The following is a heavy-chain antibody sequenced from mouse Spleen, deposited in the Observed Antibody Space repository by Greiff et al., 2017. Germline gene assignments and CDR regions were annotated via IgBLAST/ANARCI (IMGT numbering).Heavy chain of an antibody. CDR3: ARSGGSSYFAWFAY. J-gene: IGHJ3*01. D-gene: IGHD1-1*01. Sequence: EVQLVESGGGLVQPGGSRKLSCAASGFTFSSFGMHWVRQAPEKGLEWVAYISSGSSTIYYADTVKGRFTISRDNPKNTLFLQMTSLRSEDTAMYYCARSGGSSYFAWFAYWGQGTLVTVSA. V-gene: IGHV5-17*02. CDR2: ISSGSSTI. CDR1: GFTFSSFG.